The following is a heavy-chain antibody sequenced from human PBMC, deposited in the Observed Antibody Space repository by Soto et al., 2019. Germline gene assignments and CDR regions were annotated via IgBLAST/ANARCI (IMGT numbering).Heavy chain of an antibody. J-gene: IGHJ4*02. D-gene: IGHD5-12*01. CDR2: INPSGGST. V-gene: IGHV1-46*03. CDR1: GYTITCNS. CDR3: ARVSGGGYDSSFDY. Sequence: ASAKVSCKASGYTITCNSMHWVRQSTGQGLEWMGIINPSGGSTSYAQKFQGRVTMTRDTSTSTVYMELSSLRSEDTAVYYCARVSGGGYDSSFDYWGQGTLVTVSS.